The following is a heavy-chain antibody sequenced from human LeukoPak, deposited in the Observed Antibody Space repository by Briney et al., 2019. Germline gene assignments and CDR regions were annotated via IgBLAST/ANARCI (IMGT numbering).Heavy chain of an antibody. J-gene: IGHJ4*02. V-gene: IGHV1-69*13. CDR1: GGTFSSYA. D-gene: IGHD5-12*01. CDR3: ARGVVATIFGFDY. Sequence: ASVKVSCKASGGTFSSYAISWVRQAPGQGLEWMGGIIPIFGTANYAQKFQGRVTITADESTSTAYMELSSLRSENTAVYYCARGVVATIFGFDYWGQGTLVTVSS. CDR2: IIPIFGTA.